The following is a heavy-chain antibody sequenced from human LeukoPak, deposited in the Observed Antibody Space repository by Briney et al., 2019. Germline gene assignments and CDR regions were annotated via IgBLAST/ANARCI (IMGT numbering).Heavy chain of an antibody. CDR3: ARGGVYDFWSGYSVSFDY. D-gene: IGHD3-3*01. Sequence: SETLSLTCAVYGGSFSGYYWSWIRQPPGKGLEWIGEINHSGSTNYNPSLKGRVTISVDTSKNQFSLKLSSVTAADTAVYYCARGGVYDFWSGYSVSFDYWGQGTLVTVSS. J-gene: IGHJ4*02. V-gene: IGHV4-34*01. CDR1: GGSFSGYY. CDR2: INHSGST.